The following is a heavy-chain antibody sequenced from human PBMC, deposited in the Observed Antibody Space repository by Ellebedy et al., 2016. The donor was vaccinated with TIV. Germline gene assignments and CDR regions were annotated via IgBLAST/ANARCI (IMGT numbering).Heavy chain of an antibody. J-gene: IGHJ4*02. D-gene: IGHD5-18*01. V-gene: IGHV3-30*03. CDR1: GFTFSDYW. CDR2: ISYDGSNK. CDR3: ARSKGLDTAMASDY. Sequence: GESLKISCAASGFTFSDYWMSWVRQAPGKGLEWVAVISYDGSNKYYADSVKGRFTISRDNSKNTLYLQMNSLRAEDTAVYYCARSKGLDTAMASDYWGQGTLVTVSS.